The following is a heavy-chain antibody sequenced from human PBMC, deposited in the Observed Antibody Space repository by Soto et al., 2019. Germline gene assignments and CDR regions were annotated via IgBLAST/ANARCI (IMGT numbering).Heavy chain of an antibody. J-gene: IGHJ4*02. CDR3: ARDKFKPAVCLDY. V-gene: IGHV3-30-3*01. Sequence: GGSLRLSCAASGFTFSSYAMHWVRQAPGKGLEWVAVISHDGSNKYYADSVKGRFTISRDNSKNTLYLQMNSLRAEDTAVYYCARDKFKPAVCLDYWGQGTLVTVSS. CDR2: ISHDGSNK. D-gene: IGHD2-2*01. CDR1: GFTFSSYA.